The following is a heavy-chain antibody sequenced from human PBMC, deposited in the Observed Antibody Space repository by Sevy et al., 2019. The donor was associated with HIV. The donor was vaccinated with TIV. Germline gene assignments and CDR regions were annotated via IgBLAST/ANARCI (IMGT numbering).Heavy chain of an antibody. CDR2: ISGSGGST. V-gene: IGHV3-23*01. J-gene: IGHJ5*02. Sequence: GESLKISCAASGFTFSSYAMSWVRQAPGKGLEWVSAISGSGGSTYYADSVKGRFTISRDNSKNTLYLQMNSLRAEDTAVYYCAKQVTTGTSGEFDPWGQGTLVTVSS. CDR3: AKQVTTGTSGEFDP. D-gene: IGHD1-1*01. CDR1: GFTFSSYA.